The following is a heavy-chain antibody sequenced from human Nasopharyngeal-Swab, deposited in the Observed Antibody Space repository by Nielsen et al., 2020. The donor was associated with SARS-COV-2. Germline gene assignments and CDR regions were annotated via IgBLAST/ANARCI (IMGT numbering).Heavy chain of an antibody. CDR3: ATDAPGSGFALDT. CDR1: GFTFSTYA. V-gene: IGHV3-30*02. CDR2: IWYDGSNK. D-gene: IGHD3-22*01. J-gene: IGHJ3*02. Sequence: EGSLRLSCAASGFTFSTYAMHWVRQAPGKGLEWVTFIWYDGSNKEYADAVKGRFTISRDNSKNTVFLQMNSLRVEDTAVYYCATDAPGSGFALDTWGQGTMVTVLS.